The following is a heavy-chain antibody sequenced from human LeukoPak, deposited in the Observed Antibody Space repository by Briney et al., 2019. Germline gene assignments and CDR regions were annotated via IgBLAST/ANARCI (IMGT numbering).Heavy chain of an antibody. D-gene: IGHD2-2*03. J-gene: IGHJ2*01. Sequence: PSETLSLTCTVSGGSISSNGYYWSWIRQHPGKGLEWIGYIYYSGNTYYNPSLKSRVTISVDTSKNQFSLKLSSVTAADTAVYYCAVGSPVWYFDLWGRGTLVTVSS. CDR3: AVGSPVWYFDL. CDR1: GGSISSNGYY. V-gene: IGHV4-31*03. CDR2: IYYSGNT.